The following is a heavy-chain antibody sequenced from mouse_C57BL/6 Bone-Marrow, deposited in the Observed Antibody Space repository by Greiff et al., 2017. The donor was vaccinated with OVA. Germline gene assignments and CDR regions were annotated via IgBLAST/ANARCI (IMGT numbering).Heavy chain of an antibody. D-gene: IGHD1-1*01. V-gene: IGHV1-85*01. CDR2: IYPSDGST. Sequence: VQLQQSGPELVKPGASVKLSCKASGYTFTSYDINWVKQRPGQGLEWIGWIYPSDGSTKYNEKFKGKATLTVDTSSSPASMEPLSLPSADSAVYFRRRRTTVNWYFDVWGTGTTVTVSS. CDR1: GYTFTSYD. J-gene: IGHJ1*03. CDR3: RRRTTVNWYFDV.